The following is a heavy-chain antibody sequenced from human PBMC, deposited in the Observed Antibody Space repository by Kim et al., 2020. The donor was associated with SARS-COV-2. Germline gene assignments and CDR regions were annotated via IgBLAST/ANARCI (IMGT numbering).Heavy chain of an antibody. J-gene: IGHJ4*02. Sequence: GGSLRLSCAASGFTFSSYAMHWVRQAPGKGLEWVAVISYDGSNKYYADSVKGRFTISRDNSKNTLYLQMNSLRAEDTAVYYCSRKHDYGDSWSQGTLVTVSS. CDR2: ISYDGSNK. D-gene: IGHD2-21*01. V-gene: IGHV3-30*04. CDR1: GFTFSSYA. CDR3: SRKHDYGDS.